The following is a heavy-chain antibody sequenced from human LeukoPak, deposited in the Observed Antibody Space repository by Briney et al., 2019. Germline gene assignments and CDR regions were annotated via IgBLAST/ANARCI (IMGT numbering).Heavy chain of an antibody. Sequence: PSETLSLTCTVSGGSISSYYWSWIRQPPGKGLEWIGYIYYSGSTNYNPSLKSRVTISVDTSKNQFSLKLSSVTAADTAMYYCASGVDKWWFDPWGQGTLVTVSS. CDR3: ASGVDKWWFDP. D-gene: IGHD5-12*01. CDR2: IYYSGST. J-gene: IGHJ5*02. V-gene: IGHV4-59*12. CDR1: GGSISSYY.